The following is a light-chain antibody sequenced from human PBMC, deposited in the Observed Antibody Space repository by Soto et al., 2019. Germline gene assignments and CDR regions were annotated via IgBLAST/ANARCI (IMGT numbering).Light chain of an antibody. CDR1: QTISSSY. CDR3: QPYGT. CDR2: GAS. V-gene: IGKV3-20*01. J-gene: IGKJ1*01. Sequence: EIVLTQSPGTLSLSPGERATLSCRSTQTISSSYLAWYQQKPGPAPRLLIYGASSRATGIPDRFSGSGSGTDFTLTISRLEPEDFAVYYCQPYGTFGQGTKVEIK.